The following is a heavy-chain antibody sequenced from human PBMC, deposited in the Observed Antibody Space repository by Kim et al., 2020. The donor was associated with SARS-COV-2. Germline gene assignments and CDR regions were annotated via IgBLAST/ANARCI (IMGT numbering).Heavy chain of an antibody. CDR1: GFTFSTYG. V-gene: IGHV3-74*01. J-gene: IGHJ6*03. CDR3: ARASSTSCPCYYLDV. Sequence: GGSLRLSCAASGFTFSTYGMYWVRQAPGKGLVWVSRINSDGSSTNYADSVKGRFTISRDNAKNTLYLQMNSLRAEDTAVYYCARASSTSCPCYYLDVWGQGTTVTVSS. CDR2: INSDGSST. D-gene: IGHD2-2*01.